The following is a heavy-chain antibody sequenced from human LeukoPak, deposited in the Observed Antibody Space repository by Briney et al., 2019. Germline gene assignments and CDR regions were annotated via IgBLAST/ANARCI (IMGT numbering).Heavy chain of an antibody. CDR3: ARDLIPFGSYPPMGFDY. D-gene: IGHD1-26*01. J-gene: IGHJ4*02. CDR2: INSDGSST. Sequence: GGSLRLSCAASGFTFSSYWMHWVRHAPGKGLVWVSRINSDGSSTSYADSVKGRFSISRDNAKNTLYLQMNNLRAEDTAVYYCARDLIPFGSYPPMGFDYWGQGTLVTVSS. CDR1: GFTFSSYW. V-gene: IGHV3-74*01.